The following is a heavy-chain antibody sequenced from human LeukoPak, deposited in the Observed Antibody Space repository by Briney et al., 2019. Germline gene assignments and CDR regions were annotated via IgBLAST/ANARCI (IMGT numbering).Heavy chain of an antibody. V-gene: IGHV4-4*07. J-gene: IGHJ5*02. CDR3: ARAVGYYGSGSYRGFDP. D-gene: IGHD3-10*01. CDR2: IYTSGST. Sequence: SETLSLTCTVSGGSISSYYWSWIRQPAGKGLEWIGRIYTSGSTNYNPSLKSRVTMSVDTSKNQFSLELSSVTAADTAVYYCARAVGYYGSGSYRGFDPWGQGTLVTVSA. CDR1: GGSISSYY.